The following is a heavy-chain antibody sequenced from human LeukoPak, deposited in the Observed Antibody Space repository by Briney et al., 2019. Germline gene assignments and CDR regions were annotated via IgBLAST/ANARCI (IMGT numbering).Heavy chain of an antibody. J-gene: IGHJ3*02. V-gene: IGHV4-59*01. CDR1: GGSISSYY. D-gene: IGHD3-9*01. Sequence: SETLSLTCTVSGGSISSYYWSWIRQPPGKGLEWIGYIYYSGSTNYNPSLKSRVTISVDTSKNQFSLKLSSVTAADTAVYYCATQSGEDYDILTGSPDDAFDIWGQGTMVTVPS. CDR2: IYYSGST. CDR3: ATQSGEDYDILTGSPDDAFDI.